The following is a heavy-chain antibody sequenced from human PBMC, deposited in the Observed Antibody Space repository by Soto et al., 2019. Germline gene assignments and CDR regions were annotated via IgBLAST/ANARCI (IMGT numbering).Heavy chain of an antibody. CDR1: GGSISSSSYY. CDR2: IYYSGST. J-gene: IGHJ1*01. CDR3: ASSDYYDSSGYYPEYFQH. V-gene: IGHV4-39*01. D-gene: IGHD3-22*01. Sequence: PSETLSLTCTVSGGSISSSSYYWGWIRQPPGKGLEWIGSIYYSGSTYYNPSLKSRVTISVDTSKNQFSLKLSSVTAADTAVYYCASSDYYDSSGYYPEYFQHWGQGTLVTVSS.